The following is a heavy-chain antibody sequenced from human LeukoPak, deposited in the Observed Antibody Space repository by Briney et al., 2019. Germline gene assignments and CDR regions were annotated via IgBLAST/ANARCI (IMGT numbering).Heavy chain of an antibody. CDR3: ASLACRMWRGRYCETSGLYPIDFYY. J-gene: IGHJ4*02. CDR1: GYSFTTYY. Sequence: ASVKVSCKASGYSFTTYYMHWVRQAPGQGLEWMGIINPSGGNTNYAQKFRGRVTMTGDTPTSTVYMELSSLRSEDTAVFYCASLACRMWRGRYCETSGLYPIDFYYCGQGTLVTVSS. CDR2: INPSGGNT. D-gene: IGHD3-22*01. V-gene: IGHV1-46*01.